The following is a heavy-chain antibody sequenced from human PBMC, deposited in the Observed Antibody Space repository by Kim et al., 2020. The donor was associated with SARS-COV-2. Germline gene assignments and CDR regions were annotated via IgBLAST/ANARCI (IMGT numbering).Heavy chain of an antibody. D-gene: IGHD6-13*01. V-gene: IGHV4-34*01. CDR2: INHSGST. CDR3: ARGRGRSPDRRSSWPRGGDALGP. Sequence: SETLSLTCAVYGGSFSGYYWSWIRQPPGKGLEWIGEINHSGSTNYNPSLKSRVTISVDTSKNQFSLKLSSVTAADTAVYYCARGRGRSPDRRSSWPRGGDALGPWGQGTLVTVSS. CDR1: GGSFSGYY. J-gene: IGHJ5*02.